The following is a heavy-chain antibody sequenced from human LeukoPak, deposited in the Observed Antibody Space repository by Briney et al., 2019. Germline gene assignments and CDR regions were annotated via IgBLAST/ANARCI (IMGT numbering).Heavy chain of an antibody. J-gene: IGHJ4*02. Sequence: GGSLRLSCAASGFTVSSNYTSWVRQAPGKGLEWVSVIYSGSSTYYADSVKGRFTISRDNSKNTLYLQMNSLRAEDTAVYYCASGVATSGFDYWGQGTLVTVSS. V-gene: IGHV3-53*01. CDR2: IYSGSST. D-gene: IGHD5-12*01. CDR1: GFTVSSNY. CDR3: ASGVATSGFDY.